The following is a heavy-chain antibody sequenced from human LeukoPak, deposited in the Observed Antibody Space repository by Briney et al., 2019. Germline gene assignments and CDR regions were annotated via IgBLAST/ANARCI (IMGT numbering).Heavy chain of an antibody. CDR2: ISSSSSYI. CDR1: GFTFSSYS. J-gene: IGHJ4*02. V-gene: IGHV3-21*01. D-gene: IGHD3-22*01. CDR3: ARLYYDSSGYPSPFDY. Sequence: GGFLRLSCAASGFTFSSYSMNWVRQAPGKGLEWVSSISSSSSYIYYADSVKGRFTISRDNAKNSLYLQMNSLRAEDTAVYYCARLYYDSSGYPSPFDYWGQGTLVTVSS.